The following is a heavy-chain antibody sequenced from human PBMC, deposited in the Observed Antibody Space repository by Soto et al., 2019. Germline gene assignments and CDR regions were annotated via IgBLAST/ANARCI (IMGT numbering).Heavy chain of an antibody. V-gene: IGHV4-4*02. CDR2: IYHSGST. CDR3: ARRIYSSSGPYYYYGMDV. CDR1: GGSIISSNW. D-gene: IGHD6-6*01. Sequence: LRCAVAGGSIISSNWWSWVRKTPGKGLEWIGEIYHSGSTNYNPSLKSRVTISVDKSKNQFSLKLSSVTAADTAVYYCARRIYSSSGPYYYYGMDVWGQGTTVTVSS. J-gene: IGHJ6*02.